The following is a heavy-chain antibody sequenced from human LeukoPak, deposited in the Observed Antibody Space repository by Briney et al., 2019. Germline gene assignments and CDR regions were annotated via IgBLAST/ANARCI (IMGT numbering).Heavy chain of an antibody. CDR2: ITSGSRHT. CDR3: ARGNIEGFDY. CDR1: GFIFNSFA. Sequence: PGGSLRLSCTASGFIFNSFAMSWVRQAPGKGLEWVSSITSGSRHTYYADSVKGRFTISRDNAKNSLYLQMNSLRAEDTAVYYCARGNIEGFDYWGQGTLVTVSS. J-gene: IGHJ4*02. D-gene: IGHD2/OR15-2a*01. V-gene: IGHV3-21*06.